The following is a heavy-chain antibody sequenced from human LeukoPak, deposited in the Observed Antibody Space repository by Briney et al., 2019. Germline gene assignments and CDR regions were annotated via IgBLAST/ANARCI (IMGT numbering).Heavy chain of an antibody. V-gene: IGHV4-39*01. J-gene: IGHJ4*02. D-gene: IGHD3-22*01. CDR2: IYYSGST. CDR3: ARHTFYYYDSSGYYERPFDY. CDR1: GGSISSSSYY. Sequence: PSETLSLTCTVSGGSISSSSYYWGWSRQPPGKGLEWIGSIYYSGSTYYNPSLKSRVTISVDTSKNQFSLKLSSVTAADTAVYYCARHTFYYYDSSGYYERPFDYWGQGTLVTVSS.